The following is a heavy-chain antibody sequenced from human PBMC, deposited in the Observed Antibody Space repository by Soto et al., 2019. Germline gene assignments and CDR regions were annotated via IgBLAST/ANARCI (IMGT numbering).Heavy chain of an antibody. D-gene: IGHD6-19*01. Sequence: GGSLRLSCAASGFTFSSYVRHWVRQAPGKGLEWVALISYDGSNKYYADSVKGRFTISRDNSKNTLSLQVSSLRPEDTAVYYCAKDRDSSGWFSGYYYGVDVWGQGTTVTVSS. CDR2: ISYDGSNK. V-gene: IGHV3-30*18. CDR3: AKDRDSSGWFSGYYYGVDV. J-gene: IGHJ6*02. CDR1: GFTFSSYV.